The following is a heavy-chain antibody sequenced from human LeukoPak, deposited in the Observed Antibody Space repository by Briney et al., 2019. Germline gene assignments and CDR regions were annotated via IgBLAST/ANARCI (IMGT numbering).Heavy chain of an antibody. V-gene: IGHV1-69*01. CDR1: GGTFSSYA. CDR3: ARDNYDFWSGRKLNWFDP. J-gene: IGHJ5*02. D-gene: IGHD3-3*01. Sequence: SVKVSCKASGGTFSSYAISWVRQAPGQGLEWMGGIIPVFGTANYAQKFQGRVTTTADESTSTAYMELSSLRSEDTAVYYCARDNYDFWSGRKLNWFDPWGQGTLVTVSS. CDR2: IIPVFGTA.